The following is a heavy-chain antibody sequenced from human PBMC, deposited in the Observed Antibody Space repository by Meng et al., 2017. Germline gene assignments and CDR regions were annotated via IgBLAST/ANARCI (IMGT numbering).Heavy chain of an antibody. CDR1: GFTFNNYW. CDR3: LDEAPRSDY. D-gene: IGHD1-1*01. CDR2: ISGDGSIT. J-gene: IGHJ4*02. Sequence: VQLVESGGGLVKPGGSLSLSCAASGFTFNNYWMHWVRQVPGKGLVWVSRISGDGSITNYADSVKGRFTISRDNAKNTLYLQMNSLRPEDTAVYYCLDEAPRSDYWGQGSLVTVSS. V-gene: IGHV3-74*02.